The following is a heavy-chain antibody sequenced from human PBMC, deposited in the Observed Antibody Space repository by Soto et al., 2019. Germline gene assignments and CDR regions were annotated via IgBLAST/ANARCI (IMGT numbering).Heavy chain of an antibody. CDR3: GDPPSAF. Sequence: QVQLQESGPGLVKPSGTLSLTCAVSGDSISSSRWWTWVRQPPGKGLEWIGEIYHTGHTNYNTSLKSRVTISVDMSKNQFSLKLNSVISADTAIYYCGDPPSAFWGQGILVTVSS. J-gene: IGHJ4*02. V-gene: IGHV4-4*02. CDR1: GDSISSSRW. CDR2: IYHTGHT. D-gene: IGHD6-19*01.